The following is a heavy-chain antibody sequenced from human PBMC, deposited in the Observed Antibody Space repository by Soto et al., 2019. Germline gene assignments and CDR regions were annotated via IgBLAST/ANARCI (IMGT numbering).Heavy chain of an antibody. J-gene: IGHJ4*02. CDR3: ARDPPRPYYYDSSGYYQLFDY. D-gene: IGHD3-22*01. Sequence: SWVRQAPGQGLEWMGWISAYNGNTNYAQKLQGRVTMTTDTSTSTAYMELRSLRSDDTAVYYCARDPPRPYYYDSSGYYQLFDYWGQGTLVTVSS. V-gene: IGHV1-18*01. CDR2: ISAYNGNT.